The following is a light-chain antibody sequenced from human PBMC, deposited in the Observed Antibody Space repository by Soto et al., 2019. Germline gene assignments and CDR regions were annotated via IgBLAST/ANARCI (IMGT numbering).Light chain of an antibody. J-gene: IGKJ5*01. Sequence: DIQLTQSPSFLSASVGDRVTITCRASQGVNSYFAWYQQKPGKAPKLLIYAASTLQSGVPSRFSGSGSGTEFTLTISSLQPEDFATYFCQQLDGYPGTFGQGTRLEIK. V-gene: IGKV1-9*01. CDR2: AAS. CDR1: QGVNSY. CDR3: QQLDGYPGT.